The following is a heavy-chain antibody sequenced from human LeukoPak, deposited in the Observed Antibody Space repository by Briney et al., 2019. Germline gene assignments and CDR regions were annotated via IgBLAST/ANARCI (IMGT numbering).Heavy chain of an antibody. V-gene: IGHV3-7*03. CDR3: ARWPHCQDF. CDR2: INKDGSEE. Sequence: GGSLRLSCAASGFTFSDFYMSWVRQAPGKGLEWVANINKDGSEEKYVDSVKGRFTISRDNAKNSLYFQMSSLRADDTAVYYCARWPHCQDFWGRGTRVTVSS. J-gene: IGHJ4*02. CDR1: GFTFSDFY.